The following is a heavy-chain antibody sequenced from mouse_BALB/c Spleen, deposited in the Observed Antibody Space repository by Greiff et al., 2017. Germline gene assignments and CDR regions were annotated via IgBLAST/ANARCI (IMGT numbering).Heavy chain of an antibody. Sequence: EVQLVESGGGLVKPGGSLKLSCAASGFTFSDYYMYWVRQTPEKRLEWVATISDGGSYTYYPDSVKGRFTISRDNAKNNLYLQMSSLKSEDTAMYYCASGSRMITTRFAYWGQGTLVTVSA. CDR1: GFTFSDYY. V-gene: IGHV5-4*02. CDR2: ISDGGSYT. D-gene: IGHD2-4*01. J-gene: IGHJ3*01. CDR3: ASGSRMITTRFAY.